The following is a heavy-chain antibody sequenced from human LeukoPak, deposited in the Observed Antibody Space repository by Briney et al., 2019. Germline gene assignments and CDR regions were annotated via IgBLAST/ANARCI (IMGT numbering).Heavy chain of an antibody. Sequence: GGSLRLSCAASGFTFSSYGMHWVRQAPGKGLEWVAVIWYDGSNKYYADSVKGRFTISRDNSKNTLYLQMNSLRAEDTAVYYCARLPVGATSAFDIWGQGTMVTVSS. CDR2: IWYDGSNK. J-gene: IGHJ3*02. V-gene: IGHV3-33*01. D-gene: IGHD1-26*01. CDR1: GFTFSSYG. CDR3: ARLPVGATSAFDI.